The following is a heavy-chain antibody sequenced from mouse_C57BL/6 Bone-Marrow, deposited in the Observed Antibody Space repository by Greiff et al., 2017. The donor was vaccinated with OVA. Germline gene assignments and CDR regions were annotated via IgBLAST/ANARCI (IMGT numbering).Heavy chain of an antibody. D-gene: IGHD2-3*01. CDR3: ARGDGYYNCDD. V-gene: IGHV1-55*01. CDR2: IYPGSGST. CDR1: GYTFTSYW. Sequence: QVQLQQSGAELVKPGASVKMSCKASGYTFTSYWITWVKQRPGQGLEWIGDIYPGSGSTNYNEKFKSKATLTVDTATSTEYMQLSSLTSEDSAVDYGARGDGYYNCDDWGEGSTLAVSS. J-gene: IGHJ2*01.